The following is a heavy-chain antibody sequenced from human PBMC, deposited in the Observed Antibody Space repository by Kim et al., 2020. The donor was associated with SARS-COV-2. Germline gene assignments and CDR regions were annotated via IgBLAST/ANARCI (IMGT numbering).Heavy chain of an antibody. Sequence: ASVKVSCKASGYTFTSYDINWVRQATGQGPEWMGWMNPNSGNTGYAQKFQGRVTMTRNTSISTAYMELSSLRSEDTAVYYCARCRRYFDWLSPYYYYYGMDVWGQGTTVTVSS. CDR2: MNPNSGNT. V-gene: IGHV1-8*01. D-gene: IGHD3-9*01. CDR3: ARCRRYFDWLSPYYYYYGMDV. CDR1: GYTFTSYD. J-gene: IGHJ6*02.